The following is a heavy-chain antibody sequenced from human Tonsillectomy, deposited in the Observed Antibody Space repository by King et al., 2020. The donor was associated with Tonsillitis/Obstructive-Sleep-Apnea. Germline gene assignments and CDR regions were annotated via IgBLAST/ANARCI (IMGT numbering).Heavy chain of an antibody. J-gene: IGHJ3*02. CDR3: ARDMVLEAGGDAFDI. CDR1: GVSISSYY. D-gene: IGHD2-8*01. Sequence: VQLHESGPGLVKPSETLSLTCTVSGVSISSYYWSWIRQPPGKGLEWIGYIYYSGSTNYNPSLQSRVTISVDTSKNQFSLKLSSVTAADTAVYYCARDMVLEAGGDAFDIWGQGSMVTVSS. V-gene: IGHV4-59*01. CDR2: IYYSGST.